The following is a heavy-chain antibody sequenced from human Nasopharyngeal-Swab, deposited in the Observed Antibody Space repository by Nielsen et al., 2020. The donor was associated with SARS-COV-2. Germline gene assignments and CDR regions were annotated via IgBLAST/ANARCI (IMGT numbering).Heavy chain of an antibody. D-gene: IGHD3-3*01. CDR2: ISYDGINK. J-gene: IGHJ6*02. CDR3: AKEGPGMFGVVGLDV. CDR1: GFIFSNYG. Sequence: GESLKISCAASGFIFSNYGMHWVRQAPGKGLEWVAVISYDGINKYEADSVKGRFTISRDNSRDTLYLQMNSLRAEDTAVYYCAKEGPGMFGVVGLDVWGQGTTVTVSS. V-gene: IGHV3-30*18.